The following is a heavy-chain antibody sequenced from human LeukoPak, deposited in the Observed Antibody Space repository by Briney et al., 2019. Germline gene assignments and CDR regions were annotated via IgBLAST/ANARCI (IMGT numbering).Heavy chain of an antibody. CDR2: IYYSGST. CDR1: GGSISGYY. D-gene: IGHD3-22*01. Sequence: PETLSLTCTVSGGSISGYYWSWIRQSPGKGLVWIGYIYYSGSTNYNPSLKSRVTISLDMSKNQFSLKLSSVTAADTALYYCARHFTYYYDSSGYPREAFDIWGRGAMLTVSS. CDR3: ARHFTYYYDSSGYPREAFDI. J-gene: IGHJ3*02. V-gene: IGHV4-59*08.